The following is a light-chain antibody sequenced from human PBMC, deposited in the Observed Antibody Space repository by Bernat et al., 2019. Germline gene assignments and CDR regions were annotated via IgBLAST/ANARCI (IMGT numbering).Light chain of an antibody. V-gene: IGLV1-36*01. CDR3: ASWDDSLNGWV. J-gene: IGLJ3*02. Sequence: QSVLTQPPSLSEAPRQRVTISCSGTSSNVGKNAVSWYQQFPGKPPKVLIFYDDLVPSGVSDRFSGSKSGTSASLAINGLQSEDEADYYCASWDDSLNGWVFGGGTKLTVL. CDR1: SSNVGKNA. CDR2: YDD.